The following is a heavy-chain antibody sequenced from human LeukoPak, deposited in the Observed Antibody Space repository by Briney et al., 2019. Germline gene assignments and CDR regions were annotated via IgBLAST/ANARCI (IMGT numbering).Heavy chain of an antibody. J-gene: IGHJ4*01. Sequence: PGGSLRLSCAASGFTVSSNYMSWVRQAPGKGLEWVAVISSDASVKFNTDSVEGRFTISRDNSKNTLYLHLNSLTPEDTASYFCARGYRTGAAYYFHSWGRGTLVTVSS. D-gene: IGHD6-19*01. CDR1: GFTVSSNY. CDR2: ISSDASVK. CDR3: ARGYRTGAAYYFHS. V-gene: IGHV3-30*03.